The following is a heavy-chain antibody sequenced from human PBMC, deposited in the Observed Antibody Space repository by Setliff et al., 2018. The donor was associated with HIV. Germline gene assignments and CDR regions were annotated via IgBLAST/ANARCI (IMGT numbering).Heavy chain of an antibody. Sequence: PVGSLRLSCAASGLTFSNYWMNWVRQAPGRGLEWVANMKQDGSEEYYSDSVKGRFTISRDDATNSLFLQVNSLRDEDTAVYYCARSQGIGNYYMDVWGTGTTVTVSS. V-gene: IGHV3-7*01. CDR1: GLTFSNYW. CDR3: ARSQGIGNYYMDV. CDR2: MKQDGSEE. J-gene: IGHJ6*03. D-gene: IGHD2-15*01.